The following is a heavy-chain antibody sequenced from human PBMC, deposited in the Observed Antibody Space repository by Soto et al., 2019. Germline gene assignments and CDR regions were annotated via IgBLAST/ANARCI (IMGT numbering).Heavy chain of an antibody. CDR1: GDSISTDY. Sequence: QVQLQESGPGLVKASETLSLTCTVSGDSISTDYWSWIRQPPGKRLEYIGFIYNGGSPNYSPSLESRVTISPDTSTNQFSLTLSSVPAADTAVYYCARGEWFLRGYGMDVWGRGTTVTVS. CDR2: IYNGGSP. D-gene: IGHD3-3*01. J-gene: IGHJ6*02. CDR3: ARGEWFLRGYGMDV. V-gene: IGHV4-59*01.